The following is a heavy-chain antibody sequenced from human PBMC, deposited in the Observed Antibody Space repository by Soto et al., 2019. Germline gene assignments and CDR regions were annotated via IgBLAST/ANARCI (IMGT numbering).Heavy chain of an antibody. CDR3: ARLPNYYESSGFMY. J-gene: IGHJ4*02. V-gene: IGHV4-31*03. CDR1: GGSISSGGHH. CDR2: IYYSGTT. D-gene: IGHD3-22*01. Sequence: TLSLTCTVSGGSISSGGHHWSWIRQHPAKGLEWIGHIYYSGTTYYNPSLKSRATISAETSKNQFSLTLSSVTAADTAVYYCARLPNYYESSGFMYWSQGTLVTVSS.